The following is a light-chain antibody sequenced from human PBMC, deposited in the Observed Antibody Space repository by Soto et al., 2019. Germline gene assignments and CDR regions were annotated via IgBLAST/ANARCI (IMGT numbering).Light chain of an antibody. J-gene: IGLJ7*01. V-gene: IGLV1-40*01. CDR1: SSNIGAGYG. CDR3: QSYDTGLSGAV. CDR2: ANT. Sequence: QSVLTQPPSVSGAPGQRVTISCTGSSSNIGAGYGVHWYQHLPGTAPKLLIYANTMRPSGVPDRFSGSKSGTSASLAITGLQAEDEADYYCQSYDTGLSGAVFGGGTQLTVL.